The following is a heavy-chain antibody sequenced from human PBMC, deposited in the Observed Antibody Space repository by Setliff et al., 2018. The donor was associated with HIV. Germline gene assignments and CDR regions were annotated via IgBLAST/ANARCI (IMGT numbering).Heavy chain of an antibody. CDR3: AKPTRSRVGATGMDI. CDR2: ISGSGGST. J-gene: IGHJ3*02. CDR1: GFNFGDYG. Sequence: PGGSLRLSCAASGFNFGDYGIHWVRQAPGKGPEWVSVISGSGGSTYYADSVKGRFTISRDNSKNTLYLQMNSLRAEDTAVYYCAKPTRSRVGATGMDIWGQGTMVTVSS. V-gene: IGHV3-23*01. D-gene: IGHD1-26*01.